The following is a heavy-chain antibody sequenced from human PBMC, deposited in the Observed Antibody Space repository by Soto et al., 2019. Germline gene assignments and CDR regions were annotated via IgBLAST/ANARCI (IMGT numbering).Heavy chain of an antibody. V-gene: IGHV3-30*18. D-gene: IGHD1-26*01. J-gene: IGHJ4*02. CDR1: GFTFSTYG. Sequence: QVQLVESGGGVVQPGRSLRLSCAASGFTFSTYGMHWVRQAPGRGLEWVAFILYDGSNKYYADSVKGRFTISRDNSKNTRYLQMNSLRAEDTAMYYCAKEGGSYSWGQGTLVSVSS. CDR2: ILYDGSNK. CDR3: AKEGGSYS.